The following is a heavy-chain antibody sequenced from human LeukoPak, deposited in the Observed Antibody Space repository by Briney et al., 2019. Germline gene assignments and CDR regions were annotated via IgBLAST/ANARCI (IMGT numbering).Heavy chain of an antibody. D-gene: IGHD3-10*01. CDR1: GCTFGDYA. V-gene: IGHV3-49*04. CDR2: IRSKVYGGTT. J-gene: IGHJ3*02. Sequence: GGSLRLSCTAFGCTFGDYAMSWVRQAPGKGLEWVGFIRSKVYGGTTEYAASVKGRFTISRDDSKNIAYLQMNSMKTEGTAVYYCSRYYASGNHNDVFVIWGQGTMVTVSS. CDR3: SRYYASGNHNDVFVI.